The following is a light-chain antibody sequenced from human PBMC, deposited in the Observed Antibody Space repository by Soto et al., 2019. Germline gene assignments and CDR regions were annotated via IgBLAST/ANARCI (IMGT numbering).Light chain of an antibody. CDR3: TSYTSSSTLV. V-gene: IGLV2-14*01. J-gene: IGLJ2*01. CDR1: SSDVGGYNY. Sequence: QSALTQPASVSGSPGQSITISCTGTSSDVGGYNYVSWYQQHPGKAPKLMISDVSHRPSGVSNRFSGSKSGNTASLTISGLQAEDEADYYCTSYTSSSTLVFGGGTKLTVL. CDR2: DVS.